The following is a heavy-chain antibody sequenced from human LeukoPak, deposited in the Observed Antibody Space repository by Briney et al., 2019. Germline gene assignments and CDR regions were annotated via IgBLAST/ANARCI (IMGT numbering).Heavy chain of an antibody. V-gene: IGHV3-33*01. CDR3: ARASGDYGEYFDY. Sequence: GGSLRLSCAASGFTFRSFAMHWVRQAPGKGLEWVAAIWNDGSNKYYADSVKGRFTISRDNSKNTLFLQMNSLRAEDTAVYYCARASGDYGEYFDYWGQGTQVTLSS. D-gene: IGHD4-17*01. CDR1: GFTFRSFA. CDR2: IWNDGSNK. J-gene: IGHJ4*02.